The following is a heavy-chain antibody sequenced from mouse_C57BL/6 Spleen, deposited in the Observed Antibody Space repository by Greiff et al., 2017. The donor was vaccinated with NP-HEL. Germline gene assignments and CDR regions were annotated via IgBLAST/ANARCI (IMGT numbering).Heavy chain of an antibody. D-gene: IGHD2-5*01. J-gene: IGHJ4*01. CDR3: VSHSKASAMDY. Sequence: DAGGGLVQPKGSLKLSCAASGFSFNTYAMNWVRQAPGKGLEWVARIRSKSNNYATYYADSVKDRFTISRDDSESMLYLQMNNLKTEDTAMYYCVSHSKASAMDYWGQGTSVTVSS. CDR2: IRSKSNNYAT. CDR1: GFSFNTYA. V-gene: IGHV10-1*01.